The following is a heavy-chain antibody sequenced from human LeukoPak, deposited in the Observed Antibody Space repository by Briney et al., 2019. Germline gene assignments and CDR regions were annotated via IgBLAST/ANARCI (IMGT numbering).Heavy chain of an antibody. D-gene: IGHD3-9*01. CDR2: ISYDGSNK. V-gene: IGHV3-30-3*01. Sequence: GRSLRLSCAASGFTFNSYAMHWVRQAPGRGLEWVAVISYDGSNKYYADSVKGRFTISRDNSKNTLYLQMNSLRAEDTAVYYCAREGYDILTFDYWGQGTLVTASS. CDR3: AREGYDILTFDY. J-gene: IGHJ4*02. CDR1: GFTFNSYA.